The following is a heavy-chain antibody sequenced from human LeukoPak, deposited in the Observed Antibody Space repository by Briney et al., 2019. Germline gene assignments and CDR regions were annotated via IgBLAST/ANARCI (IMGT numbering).Heavy chain of an antibody. Sequence: GGSLTLSCAASDSSFRSHDMSWVRQTSEKGLEWVSSIAADDASFYADSVRGRFTISRDKSQNILYLQMKSPRADDTAIYYCAKGPNFYSWRALDYWGQGSLVTVSS. CDR3: AKGPNFYSWRALDY. J-gene: IGHJ4*02. V-gene: IGHV3-23*01. CDR1: DSSFRSHD. D-gene: IGHD3-3*01. CDR2: IAADDAS.